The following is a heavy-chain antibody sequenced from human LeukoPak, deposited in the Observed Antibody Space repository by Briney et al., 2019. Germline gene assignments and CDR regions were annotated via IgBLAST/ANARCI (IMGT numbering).Heavy chain of an antibody. Sequence: GGSLRLYCVTSGFTCSSYWMSWVRQAPGKRLEWVANIKQDGSETYYADSVKGRFTISRDNAKNSLNLQRDSLRAEDTAIYYCVRDIIVVTVAIYFDNWGQGTLVTVSS. CDR3: VRDIIVVTVAIYFDN. CDR2: IKQDGSET. CDR1: GFTCSSYW. V-gene: IGHV3-7*01. J-gene: IGHJ4*02. D-gene: IGHD2-2*02.